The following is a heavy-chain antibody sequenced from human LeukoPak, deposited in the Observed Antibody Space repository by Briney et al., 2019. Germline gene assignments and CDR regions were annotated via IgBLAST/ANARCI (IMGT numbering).Heavy chain of an antibody. CDR2: IILSGST. CDR1: GVSFSSYY. CDR3: ASHARRAVRGVIRNWFDP. D-gene: IGHD3-10*01. J-gene: IGHJ5*02. Sequence: SETLSLTCAVYGVSFSSYYWSWIRQPPGKGLEWIGVIILSGSTNYNTFLKSRVSISVETSRTQFSLKLSSVTAADTAVYYCASHARRAVRGVIRNWFDPWGQGTLVTVSS. V-gene: IGHV4-34*12.